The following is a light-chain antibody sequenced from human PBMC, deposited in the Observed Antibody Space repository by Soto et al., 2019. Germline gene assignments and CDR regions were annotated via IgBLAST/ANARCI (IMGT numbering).Light chain of an antibody. V-gene: IGLV3-1*01. J-gene: IGLJ1*01. CDR3: HAWASSTAGYV. CDR1: KLGDKY. Sequence: SYELTQPPSVSVSPGQTASITCSGDKLGDKYACWYQQKPGQSPVLVIYQDSKRPSGIPERFSGSNSGNTATLTISGTQAMDEDDYYCHAWASSTAGYVFGTGTKLTVL. CDR2: QDS.